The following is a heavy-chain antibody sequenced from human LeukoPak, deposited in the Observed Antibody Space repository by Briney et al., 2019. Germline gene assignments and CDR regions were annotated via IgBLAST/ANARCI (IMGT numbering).Heavy chain of an antibody. V-gene: IGHV3-30*02. CDR1: GFTFSSYS. J-gene: IGHJ6*03. Sequence: GGSLRLSCAASGFTFSSYSMNWVRQAPGKGLEWVSFIRYDGSNKYWPDSVKGRFTVSRDNSKNTLYLQMNSLRAEDTAVYYCAKDLGRVAARPDYYMDVWGKGTTVTVSS. D-gene: IGHD6-6*01. CDR2: IRYDGSNK. CDR3: AKDLGRVAARPDYYMDV.